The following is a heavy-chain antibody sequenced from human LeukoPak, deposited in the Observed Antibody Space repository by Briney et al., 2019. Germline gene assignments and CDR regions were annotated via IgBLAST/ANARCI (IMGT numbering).Heavy chain of an antibody. D-gene: IGHD6-13*01. CDR3: ARDRQQRRYYYGMDV. CDR2: IWHDGSNK. CDR1: GFTFNSYG. Sequence: RSLRLSCAASGFTFNSYGMYWVRQAPGKGLEWVAVIWHDGSNKYCADSVKGRFTISRDNSKNTLYLQMNTLIVEDTALYYCARDRQQRRYYYGMDVWGQGTTVTVSS. J-gene: IGHJ6*02. V-gene: IGHV3-33*07.